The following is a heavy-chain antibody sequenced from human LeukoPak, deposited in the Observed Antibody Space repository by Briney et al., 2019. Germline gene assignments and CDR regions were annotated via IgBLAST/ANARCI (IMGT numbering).Heavy chain of an antibody. CDR2: IYTSGST. CDR1: GGSISSYY. Sequence: SETLSLTCTVSGGSISSYYWSWIRQPAGKGLKWIGRIYTSGSTNYNPSLKSRVTMSVDTSKNQFSLKLSSVTAADTAVYYCARARGYSYGLTSNPADYWGQGTLVTVSS. D-gene: IGHD5-18*01. V-gene: IGHV4-4*07. CDR3: ARARGYSYGLTSNPADY. J-gene: IGHJ4*02.